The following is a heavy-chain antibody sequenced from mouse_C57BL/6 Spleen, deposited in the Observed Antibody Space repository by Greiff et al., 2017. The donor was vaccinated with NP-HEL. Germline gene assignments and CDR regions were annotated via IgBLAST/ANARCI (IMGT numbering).Heavy chain of an antibody. CDR2: INPNNGGT. D-gene: IGHD2-1*01. CDR3: ARVRGNYSPWFAY. V-gene: IGHV1-22*01. Sequence: EVKLMESGPELVKPGASVKMSCKASGYTFTDYNMHWVKQSHGKSLEWIGYINPNNGGTSYNQKFKGKATLTVNKSSSTAYMELRSLTSEDSAVYYCARVRGNYSPWFAYWGQGTLVTVSA. CDR1: GYTFTDYN. J-gene: IGHJ3*01.